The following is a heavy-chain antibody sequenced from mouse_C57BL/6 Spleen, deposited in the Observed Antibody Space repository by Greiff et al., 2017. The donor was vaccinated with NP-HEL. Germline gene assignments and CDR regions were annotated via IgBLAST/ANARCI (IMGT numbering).Heavy chain of an antibody. CDR3: ARLGTTVFDY. Sequence: VQLQQSGAELVKPGASVKLSCTASGFNIKDYYMHWVKQRTEQGLEWIGRIDPEDGETKYAPKLQGKATITADPSSNTAYLQRSSLTSEDTAVYYCARLGTTVFDYWGQGTTLTVSS. D-gene: IGHD1-1*01. CDR2: IDPEDGET. V-gene: IGHV14-2*01. J-gene: IGHJ2*01. CDR1: GFNIKDYY.